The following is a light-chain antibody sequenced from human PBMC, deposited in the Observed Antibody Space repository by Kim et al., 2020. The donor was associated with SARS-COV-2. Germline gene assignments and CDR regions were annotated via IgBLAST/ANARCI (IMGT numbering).Light chain of an antibody. CDR2: EDN. CDR1: SGSITSNV. V-gene: IGLV6-57*03. CDR3: QSYDSSSQV. J-gene: IGLJ2*01. Sequence: KTVAISCPRSSGSITSNVVQWYHQRPGSAPTTVMYEDNQRPSGVPDRFSGSIDRSSNSASLTISGLKTEDEADYYCQSYDSSSQVFGGGTKLTVL.